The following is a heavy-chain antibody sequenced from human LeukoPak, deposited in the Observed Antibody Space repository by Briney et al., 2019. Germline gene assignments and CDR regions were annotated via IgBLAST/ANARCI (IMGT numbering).Heavy chain of an antibody. J-gene: IGHJ4*02. CDR2: ISYDGSNK. CDR3: ARTDRGYYFDY. Sequence: PGGSLRLSCAASGFTFSSYAMHWVRQAPGEGLEWVAVISYDGSNKYYADSVKGRFTISRDNSKNTLYLQMNSLRAEDTAVYYCARTDRGYYFDYWGQGTLVTVSS. V-gene: IGHV3-30-3*01. CDR1: GFTFSSYA.